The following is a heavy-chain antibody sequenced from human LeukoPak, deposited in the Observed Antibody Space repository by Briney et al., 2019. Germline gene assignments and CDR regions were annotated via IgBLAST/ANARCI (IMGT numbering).Heavy chain of an antibody. CDR2: IFSGGST. D-gene: IGHD4-17*01. CDR3: AREAVTRSYFDY. CDR1: GFTVSSNY. J-gene: IGHJ4*02. V-gene: IGHV3-53*01. Sequence: GGSLRLSCAASGFTVSSNYMSWVRQAPGKGLEWVSIIFSGGSTYYADSVKGRFTISGDNSKNTLYLQMNSLRAEDTAVYYCAREAVTRSYFDYWGQGTLVTVSS.